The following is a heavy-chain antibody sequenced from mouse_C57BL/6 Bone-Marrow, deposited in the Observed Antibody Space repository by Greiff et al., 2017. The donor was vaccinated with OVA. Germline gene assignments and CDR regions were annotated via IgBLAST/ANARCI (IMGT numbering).Heavy chain of an antibody. CDR2: IWGGGST. Sequence: VQLVESGPGLVAPSQSLSITCTVSGFSLTSYGVDWVRQPPGKGLEWLGGIWGGGSTNYNSALMSRLSISKDNSKSQVFLKMNRLQTDDTAMYYCDKHELTGGGRFAYWGQGTLVTVSA. J-gene: IGHJ3*01. D-gene: IGHD4-1*01. CDR3: DKHELTGGGRFAY. CDR1: GFSLTSYG. V-gene: IGHV2-9*01.